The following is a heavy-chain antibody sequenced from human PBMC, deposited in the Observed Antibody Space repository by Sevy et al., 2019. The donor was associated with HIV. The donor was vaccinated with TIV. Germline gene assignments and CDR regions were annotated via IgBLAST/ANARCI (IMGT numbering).Heavy chain of an antibody. CDR3: ATGLPGEYLDCRPTACYTDYFHS. D-gene: IGHD2-2*02. J-gene: IGHJ4*02. Sequence: ASVKVSCKVSGYTLTEFSMHWVRQAPGKGLEWMGSFDPEDGETIYAQKFQGRVTMTEDTSTDTAYMELSSLRSEDAAMYYCATGLPGEYLDCRPTACYTDYFHSWGQGTLVTVSS. CDR1: GYTLTEFS. V-gene: IGHV1-24*01. CDR2: FDPEDGET.